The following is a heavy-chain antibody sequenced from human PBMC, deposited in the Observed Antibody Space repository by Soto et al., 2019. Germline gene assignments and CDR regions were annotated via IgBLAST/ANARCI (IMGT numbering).Heavy chain of an antibody. CDR2: IDSSGEK. CDR3: ARRHLAVAVSPWFDP. CDR1: GLSITDSEMG. Sequence: QVTLKESGPVLVKPPETLTLRCTVSGLSITDSEMGVSWIRQPPGQPLEWLAHIDSSGEKSYRTFLKSRLAISKDTSKSQIVLTMTNMDPADTATYYCARRHLAVAVSPWFDPWGQVIPVTVSS. V-gene: IGHV2-26*01. D-gene: IGHD6-19*01. J-gene: IGHJ5*02.